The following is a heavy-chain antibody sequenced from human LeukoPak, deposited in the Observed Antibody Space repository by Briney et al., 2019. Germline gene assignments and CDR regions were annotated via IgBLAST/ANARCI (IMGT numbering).Heavy chain of an antibody. V-gene: IGHV3-30-3*01. Sequence: GESLRLSCAASGFTFSSYAMHWVRQAPGKGLEWVAIITDDGNNKYYTDSVKGRFTMSRDNSKDTLYLQVNSLRAEDTAVYYCARSGIKLGGVIAGDYWGQGTLVTVSS. D-gene: IGHD3-16*02. J-gene: IGHJ4*02. CDR2: ITDDGNNK. CDR1: GFTFSSYA. CDR3: ARSGIKLGGVIAGDY.